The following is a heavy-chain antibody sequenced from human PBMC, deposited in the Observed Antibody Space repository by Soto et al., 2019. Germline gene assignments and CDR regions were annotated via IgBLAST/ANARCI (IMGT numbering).Heavy chain of an antibody. CDR1: GGSFSGYY. Sequence: SETLSLTCAVYGGSFSGYYWSWIRQPPGKGLEWIGEINHSGSTNYNPSLKSRVTISVDTSKNQFSLKLSSVTAADTAVYYCARGRSSASWGDWFYPWGQGTLVTVSS. CDR2: INHSGST. J-gene: IGHJ5*02. V-gene: IGHV4-34*01. CDR3: ARGRSSASWGDWFYP. D-gene: IGHD6-25*01.